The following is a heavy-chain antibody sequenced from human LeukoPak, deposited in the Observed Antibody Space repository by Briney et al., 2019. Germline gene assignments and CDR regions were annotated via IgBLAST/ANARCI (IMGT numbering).Heavy chain of an antibody. V-gene: IGHV4-38-2*02. J-gene: IGHJ4*02. CDR2: IYHSGST. Sequence: SETLSLTCTVSGYSISDGYYWGWIRQPPGKGLEWIGSIYHSGSTYYNPSLESRVTISVDTSKNQFSLKLSSVTAADTAVYYCARVTTVGGVDYWGQGTLVTVSS. D-gene: IGHD4-17*01. CDR3: ARVTTVGGVDY. CDR1: GYSISDGYY.